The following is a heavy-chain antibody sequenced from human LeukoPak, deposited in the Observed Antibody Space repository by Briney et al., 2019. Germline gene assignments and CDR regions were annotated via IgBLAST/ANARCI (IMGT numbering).Heavy chain of an antibody. CDR2: INPNSGGT. CDR1: GYTFIGYN. J-gene: IGHJ4*02. Sequence: ASVKVSCKGSGYTFIGYNMHWVRRAPGQGLEWMGWINPNSGGTNYAQKFQGRVTMTRDTSISTAYMELSSLRSDDTAVYYCARLGFCSGGSCYSLGYWGQGTMVTVSS. V-gene: IGHV1-2*02. D-gene: IGHD2-15*01. CDR3: ARLGFCSGGSCYSLGY.